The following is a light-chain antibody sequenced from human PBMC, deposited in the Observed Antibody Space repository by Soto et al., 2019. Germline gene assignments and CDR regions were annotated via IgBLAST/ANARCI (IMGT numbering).Light chain of an antibody. CDR3: HYWSGYSWT. CDR2: KTS. V-gene: IGKV1-5*03. CDR1: QSLTMW. J-gene: IGKJ1*01. Sequence: DIHMTQSPSTLSASVGVRVTITCRASQSLTMWLAWYQQKPGKPPNLLIYKTSSLETGVPSRFSGSGSGTAFTLTISCPRPYDVATYFCHYWSGYSWTFGQGTKVEVK.